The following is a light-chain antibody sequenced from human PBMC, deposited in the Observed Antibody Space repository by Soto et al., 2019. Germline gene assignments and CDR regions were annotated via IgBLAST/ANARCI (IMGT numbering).Light chain of an antibody. V-gene: IGLV2-8*01. CDR1: SSDVGGYNY. Sequence: QSALTQPPSASGSPGQSVTLSCTGTSSDVGGYNYVSWYQQHPGKAPKLMIYEVSKRPSGVPDRFSGSKSGNTASLTVSGLQAEDEADYYCSSYAGSNSYVFGTGTTLTVL. CDR3: SSYAGSNSYV. CDR2: EVS. J-gene: IGLJ1*01.